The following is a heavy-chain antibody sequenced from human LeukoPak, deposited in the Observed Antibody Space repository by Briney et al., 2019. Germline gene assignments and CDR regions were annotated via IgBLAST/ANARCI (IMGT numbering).Heavy chain of an antibody. CDR3: TFKRYSSSWFRDY. J-gene: IGHJ4*02. Sequence: PGGSLRLSCVASGFSFSDYFMTWIRQAPGKGLEWLSYISSSGRTIYYTDSVKGRFTIPRDDAKNSLYLQMNSLRAEDTAVYYCTFKRYSSSWFRDYWGQGTLVTVSS. V-gene: IGHV3-11*01. D-gene: IGHD6-13*01. CDR2: ISSSGRTI. CDR1: GFSFSDYF.